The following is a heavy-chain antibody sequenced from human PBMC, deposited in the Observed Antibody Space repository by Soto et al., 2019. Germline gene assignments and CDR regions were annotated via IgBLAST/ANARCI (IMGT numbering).Heavy chain of an antibody. CDR3: ARDLMSEGYCSGGSCYGAFDI. J-gene: IGHJ3*02. V-gene: IGHV4-59*02. CDR2: IYYSGST. CDR1: GGSVSSYY. D-gene: IGHD2-15*01. Sequence: SETLSLTCTVSGGSVSSYYWSWIRQPPGKGLEWIGYIYYSGSTNYNPSLKSRVTISVDTSKNQFSLKLSSVTAADTAVYYCARDLMSEGYCSGGSCYGAFDIWGQGTMVTVSS.